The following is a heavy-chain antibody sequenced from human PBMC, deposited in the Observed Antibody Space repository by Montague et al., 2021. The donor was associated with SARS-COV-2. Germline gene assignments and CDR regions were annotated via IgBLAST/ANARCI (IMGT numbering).Heavy chain of an antibody. CDR2: ISYDGSNK. V-gene: IGHV3-30-3*01. J-gene: IGHJ4*02. D-gene: IGHD6-19*01. CDR3: ARGTGISSGWFDY. Sequence: SQRLSCVASGFPFSSYAMHLFRQAPGKGLEWVAVISYDGSNKYYADSVKGRFTISRDNPKNTLYLQMNSLRAEDTAVYYCARGTGISSGWFDYWGQGTLVTVSS. CDR1: GFPFSSYA.